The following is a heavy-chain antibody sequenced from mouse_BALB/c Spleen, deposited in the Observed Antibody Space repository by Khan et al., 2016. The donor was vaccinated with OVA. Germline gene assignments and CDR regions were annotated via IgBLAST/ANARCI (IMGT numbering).Heavy chain of an antibody. V-gene: IGHV5-9*03. Sequence: EVELVESGGGLVKPGGSLKLSCAASGFTFSTYTMSWVRQTPEKRLEWVATISSGGDNTYYPDSVKGRFTISRDNAKNNLYLQMSRLRSEDTAWYHCARSNYGTFAYWGQGTLVTVSA. CDR3: ARSNYGTFAY. CDR1: GFTFSTYT. D-gene: IGHD2-1*01. J-gene: IGHJ3*01. CDR2: ISSGGDNT.